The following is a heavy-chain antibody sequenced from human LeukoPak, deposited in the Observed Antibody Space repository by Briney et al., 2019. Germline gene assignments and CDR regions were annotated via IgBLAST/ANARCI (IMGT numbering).Heavy chain of an antibody. CDR3: AKIAVAGYVDY. Sequence: GRSLRLSCAASGFTFSSYGMHWVRQAPGKGLEWVAVISYDGSNKYYADSVKGRFTISRDNSKNTLYLQMNSLRAEDTAVYYCAKIAVAGYVDYWGQGTLVTVSS. D-gene: IGHD6-19*01. V-gene: IGHV3-30*18. CDR2: ISYDGSNK. CDR1: GFTFSSYG. J-gene: IGHJ4*02.